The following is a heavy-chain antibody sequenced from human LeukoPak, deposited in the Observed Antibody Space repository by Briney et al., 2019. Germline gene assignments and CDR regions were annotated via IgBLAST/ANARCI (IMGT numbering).Heavy chain of an antibody. CDR3: ARGRGITMVRGVIRWFDP. V-gene: IGHV1-8*01. CDR1: GYTFTSCD. CDR2: MNPNSGNT. J-gene: IGHJ5*02. Sequence: ASVKISCKASGYTFTSCDINWVRQATGQGLEWMGWMNPNSGNTGYAQKFQGRVTMTRNTSISTAYMELSSLRSEDTAVYYCARGRGITMVRGVIRWFDPWGQGTLVTVSS. D-gene: IGHD3-10*01.